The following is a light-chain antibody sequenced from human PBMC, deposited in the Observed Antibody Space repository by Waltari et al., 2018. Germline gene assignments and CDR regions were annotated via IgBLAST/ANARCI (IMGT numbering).Light chain of an antibody. Sequence: IQMTQSPPALSASVGDRVAITCRASQSIRDYLHWYQQKPGKAPRVLIYTASSLQRGVPTRFSGSGSGTEFTLTISTLQPEDAATYYCQQSYSSPWTFGQGTKVEIK. J-gene: IGKJ1*01. CDR2: TAS. CDR1: QSIRDY. V-gene: IGKV1-39*01. CDR3: QQSYSSPWT.